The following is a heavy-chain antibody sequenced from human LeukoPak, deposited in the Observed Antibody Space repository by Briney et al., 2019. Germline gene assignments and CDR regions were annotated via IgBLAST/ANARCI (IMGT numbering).Heavy chain of an antibody. CDR1: GFTFSSYW. CDR3: ARERMGVVLAASDY. CDR2: IKKYGSDK. D-gene: IGHD2-2*01. V-gene: IGHV3-7*01. Sequence: GXXLRLSCAASGFTFSSYWMSWVRQAPGKGVEWVANIKKYGSDKYYVDSVKGRFTISRDNAKNSLYLQMNSLRAEDTAVYYCARERMGVVLAASDYWGQGTLVTVSS. J-gene: IGHJ4*02.